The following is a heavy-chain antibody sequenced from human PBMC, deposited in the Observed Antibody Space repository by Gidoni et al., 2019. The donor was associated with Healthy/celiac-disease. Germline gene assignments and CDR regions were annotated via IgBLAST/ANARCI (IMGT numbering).Heavy chain of an antibody. CDR2: ISAYNGNT. Sequence: QVQLVQSGAEVKKPGASVKVSCKASGYTFTSSGISWVRQAPGQGLEWMGWISAYNGNTNYAQKLQGRVTMTTDTSTSTAYMELRSLRSDDTAVYYCARQEGVDTAMVTYYYYGMDVWGQGTTVTVSS. CDR3: ARQEGVDTAMVTYYYYGMDV. J-gene: IGHJ6*02. V-gene: IGHV1-18*01. CDR1: GYTFTSSG. D-gene: IGHD5-18*01.